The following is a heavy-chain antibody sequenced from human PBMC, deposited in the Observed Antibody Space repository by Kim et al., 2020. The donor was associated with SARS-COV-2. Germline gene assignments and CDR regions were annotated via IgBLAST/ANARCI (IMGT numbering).Heavy chain of an antibody. Sequence: ASVKVSCKASGYTFTGYYMHWVRQAPGQGLEWMGRINPNSGGTNYAQKFQGRVTMTRDTSISTAYMELSRLRSDDTAVYYCARGSSGSDYYYYGMDVWGQGTTVTVSS. V-gene: IGHV1-2*06. CDR3: ARGSSGSDYYYYGMDV. D-gene: IGHD6-19*01. CDR1: GYTFTGYY. CDR2: INPNSGGT. J-gene: IGHJ6*02.